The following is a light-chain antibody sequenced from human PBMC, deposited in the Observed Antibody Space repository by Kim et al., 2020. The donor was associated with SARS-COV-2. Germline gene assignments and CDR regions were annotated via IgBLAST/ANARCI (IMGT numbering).Light chain of an antibody. Sequence: DIQMTQSPSSLSASVGDRVTITCRASQVMNSWLAWYQQKPGKAPKSLIYDTSKLERGVPSRFGGSGSGSGTDFTLTISSLQPEDFATYYCQQYDSSPWTFGQGTKVDIK. CDR3: QQYDSSPWT. J-gene: IGKJ1*01. V-gene: IGKV1D-16*01. CDR1: QVMNSW. CDR2: DTS.